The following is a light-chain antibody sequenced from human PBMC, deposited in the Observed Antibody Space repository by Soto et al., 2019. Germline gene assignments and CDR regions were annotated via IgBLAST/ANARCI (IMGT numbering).Light chain of an antibody. CDR1: QSVSSN. J-gene: IGKJ2*01. V-gene: IGKV3-15*01. CDR2: GAS. Sequence: EIVMTQSPATLSVSPGERATLSCRASQSVSSNLAWYQQKPGQAPRLLIYGASNRATGIPARFSGSRSGTEFTLTISSLQSEDFAVYYCQQYNNWPPYTFGQGTKLEIK. CDR3: QQYNNWPPYT.